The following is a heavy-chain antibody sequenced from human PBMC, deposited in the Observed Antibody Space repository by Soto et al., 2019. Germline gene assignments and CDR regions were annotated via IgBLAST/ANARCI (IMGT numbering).Heavy chain of an antibody. CDR3: AKDRPVKARSGSLSS. J-gene: IGHJ5*02. CDR2: ISHDGKNK. D-gene: IGHD1-26*01. CDR1: GLIFINYG. V-gene: IGHV3-30*18. Sequence: PGGSLRLSCAASGLIFINYGMHWVRQAPGKGLEWVALISHDGKNKYYADSVQGRFTISRDNSKNTLYLQMNSLRGDDTAVYYCAKDRPVKARSGSLSSWGQGTLVTVSS.